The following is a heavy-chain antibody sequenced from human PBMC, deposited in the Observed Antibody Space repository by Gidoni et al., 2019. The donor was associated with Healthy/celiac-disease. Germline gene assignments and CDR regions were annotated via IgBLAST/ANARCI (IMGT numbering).Heavy chain of an antibody. V-gene: IGHV3-30*04. CDR3: ARSPMVRGLRLFDP. D-gene: IGHD3-10*01. CDR2: ISYDGSNK. CDR1: GFTFSSYA. J-gene: IGHJ5*02. Sequence: QVQLVESGGGVVQPGRSLRLSCAASGFTFSSYAMHWVRQAPGKGLELVAVISYDGSNKYYADSVKGRFTISRDNSKNTLYLQMNSLRAEDTAVYYCARSPMVRGLRLFDPWGQGTLVTVSS.